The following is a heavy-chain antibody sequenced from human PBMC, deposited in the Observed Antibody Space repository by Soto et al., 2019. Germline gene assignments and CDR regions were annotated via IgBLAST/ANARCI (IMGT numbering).Heavy chain of an antibody. CDR2: ISGSGGST. V-gene: IGHV3-23*01. CDR3: AKWGYCSVRAGDFDC. CDR1: GFTFSSYA. D-gene: IGHD3-10*01. J-gene: IGHJ4*02. Sequence: GESLKISCAASGFTFSSYAMSWVRQARGKGLEWVSAISGSGGSTYYVDSVKGRFTISRDNSKNTLYLQMNSLRAEYRAVSDCAKWGYCSVRAGDFDCWGQGTLVTVSS.